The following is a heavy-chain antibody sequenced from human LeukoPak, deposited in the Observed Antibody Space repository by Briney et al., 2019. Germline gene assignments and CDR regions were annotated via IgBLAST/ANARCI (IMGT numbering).Heavy chain of an antibody. D-gene: IGHD3-22*01. V-gene: IGHV3-30-3*01. Sequence: SGGGVVQPGRSLRLSCAVSGFTLSSSVIHWVRQAPGKGLEWVALISVDGSNKQYAESVQGRFTISRDTSKNTVYVEMNSLKLEDTAVYYCAREGDSSGYAGAFNMWGQGTVVTVPS. CDR3: AREGDSSGYAGAFNM. CDR2: ISVDGSNK. J-gene: IGHJ3*02. CDR1: GFTLSSSV.